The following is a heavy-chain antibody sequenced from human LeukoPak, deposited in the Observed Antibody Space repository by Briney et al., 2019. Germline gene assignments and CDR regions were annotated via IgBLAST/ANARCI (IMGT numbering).Heavy chain of an antibody. Sequence: SETLSLTCAVSGYSISSGYYWGWIRQPPGKGLEWIGSIYHSGSTYHNPSLKSRVTISVDTSKNQFSMKLSSVTAADTAVYYCARQSLYYYDSSGPDAFDIWGQGTMVTVSS. D-gene: IGHD3-22*01. V-gene: IGHV4-38-2*01. CDR2: IYHSGST. J-gene: IGHJ3*02. CDR1: GYSISSGYY. CDR3: ARQSLYYYDSSGPDAFDI.